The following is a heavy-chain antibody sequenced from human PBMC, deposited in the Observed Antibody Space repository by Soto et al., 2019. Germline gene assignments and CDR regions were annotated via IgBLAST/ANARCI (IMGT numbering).Heavy chain of an antibody. CDR1: GGSISSSSYY. CDR3: ASLLSGYNYNY. CDR2: IYYSGST. V-gene: IGHV4-39*01. J-gene: IGHJ4*02. Sequence: QLQLQESGPGLVKPSETLSLTCTVSGGSISSSSYYWGWIRQPPGKGLEWIGSIYYSGSTYYNPSLKSRVTISVDTSKNQFSLKLSSVTDADTAVYYCASLLSGYNYNYWGQGTLVTVSS. D-gene: IGHD5-12*01.